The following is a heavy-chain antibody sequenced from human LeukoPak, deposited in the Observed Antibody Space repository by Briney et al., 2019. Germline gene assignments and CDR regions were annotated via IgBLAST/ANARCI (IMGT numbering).Heavy chain of an antibody. J-gene: IGHJ4*02. D-gene: IGHD6-19*01. CDR2: IYYSGST. V-gene: IGHV4-39*07. Sequence: SETLSLTCTASGGSISSSSYYWGWIRQPPGKGLEWIGSIYYSGSTYYNPSLKSRVTISVDTSKNQFSLKLSSVTAADTAVYYCASQKLIAVAGTSTIDYWGQGTLVTVSS. CDR3: ASQKLIAVAGTSTIDY. CDR1: GGSISSSSYY.